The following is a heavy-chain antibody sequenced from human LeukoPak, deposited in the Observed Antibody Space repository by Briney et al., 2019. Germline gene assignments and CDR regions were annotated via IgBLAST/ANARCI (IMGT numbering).Heavy chain of an antibody. J-gene: IGHJ4*02. CDR1: GFTFSNYA. Sequence: PGGSLRLSCAASGFTFSNYAMSWVRQAPGKGLEWVSAISGSASSTYHADSVKGRFTISRDNSKNTLYLQMNSLRADDTAVYYCAKDIEWLVLSPVGFDYWGQGTLVTVSS. D-gene: IGHD6-19*01. CDR2: ISGSASST. CDR3: AKDIEWLVLSPVGFDY. V-gene: IGHV3-23*01.